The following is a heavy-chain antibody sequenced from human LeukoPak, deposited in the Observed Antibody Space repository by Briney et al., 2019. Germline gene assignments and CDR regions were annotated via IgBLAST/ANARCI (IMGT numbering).Heavy chain of an antibody. CDR3: ARAPYDILTGYFLFDS. J-gene: IGHJ4*02. CDR2: VYYSGST. V-gene: IGHV4-39*07. D-gene: IGHD3-9*01. CDR1: GVSISSSDYY. Sequence: SETLSLTCTVSGVSISSSDYYWGWFRQPPGKGLEWIGSVYYSGSTYYNPSLKSRLTISLDTSKNQFSLNLSSVTAADTAVYYCARAPYDILTGYFLFDSWGQGTLVTVSS.